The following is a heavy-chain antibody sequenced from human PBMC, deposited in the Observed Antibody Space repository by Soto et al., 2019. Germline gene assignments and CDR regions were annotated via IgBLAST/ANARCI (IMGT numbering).Heavy chain of an antibody. CDR1: GGTFSSYA. D-gene: IGHD6-19*01. V-gene: IGHV1-69*13. J-gene: IGHJ3*02. CDR2: IIPIFGTA. CDR3: ARDRRHSSGWYDAFDI. Sequence: SVKVSCKASGGTFSSYAISWVRQAPGQGLEWMGGIIPIFGTANYAQKFQGRVTITADESTSTAYMELSSLRSEDTAVYYCARDRRHSSGWYDAFDIWGQGTMVTVSS.